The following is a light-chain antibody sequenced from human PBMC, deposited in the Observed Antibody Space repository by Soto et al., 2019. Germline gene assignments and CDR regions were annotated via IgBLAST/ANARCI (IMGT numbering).Light chain of an antibody. Sequence: QSALTQPPSASGSPGQSVTISFTGASSDVGGYNYVSWCQQHPGKAPKLMIYEVTKRPSGVPDRFSGSKSVNTSSLTVSGLQAEDEADYYCSSCAGSNNLVFGGGTKLTVL. CDR2: EVT. J-gene: IGLJ3*02. CDR3: SSCAGSNNLV. CDR1: SSDVGGYNY. V-gene: IGLV2-8*01.